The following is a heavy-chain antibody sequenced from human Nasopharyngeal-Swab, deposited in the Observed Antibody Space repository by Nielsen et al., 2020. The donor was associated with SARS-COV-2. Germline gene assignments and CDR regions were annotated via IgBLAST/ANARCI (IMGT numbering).Heavy chain of an antibody. CDR3: AREIWSGSFLDY. CDR2: ISSSGSTI. CDR1: GFTFSDYY. D-gene: IGHD1-26*01. V-gene: IGHV3-11*01. Sequence: SLKISCAASGFTFSDYYMSWIRQAPGKGLEWVSYISSSGSTIYYADSVKGRFTISRDNAKNSLYLQMNSLRAEDTAVYYCAREIWSGSFLDYWGQGTLVTVSS. J-gene: IGHJ4*02.